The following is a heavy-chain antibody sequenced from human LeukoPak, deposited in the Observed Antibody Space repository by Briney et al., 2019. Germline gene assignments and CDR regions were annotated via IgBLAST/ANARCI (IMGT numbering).Heavy chain of an antibody. V-gene: IGHV4-39*01. J-gene: IGHJ6*03. Sequence: SETLSLTCTVSGGSISSSSYYWGWIRQPPGKGLEWIGSIYYSGSTYYNPSLKSRVTISVDTSKNQFSLKLSSVTAADTAVYYCARQADVLEWLSLYYYYYMDVWGKGTTVTVSS. CDR2: IYYSGST. CDR1: GGSISSSSYY. CDR3: ARQADVLEWLSLYYYYYMDV. D-gene: IGHD3-3*01.